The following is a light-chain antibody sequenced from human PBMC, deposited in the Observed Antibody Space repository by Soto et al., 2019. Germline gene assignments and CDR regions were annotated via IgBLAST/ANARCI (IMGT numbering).Light chain of an antibody. V-gene: IGKV1-5*03. CDR2: KAS. CDR1: QTISSW. CDR3: QHYNSYSEA. J-gene: IGKJ1*01. Sequence: DIQMTQSPSTLSGSVGDRVTITCRASQTISSWLAWYQQKPGKAPKLLIYKASTLKSGVPSRFSGSGSGTEFTLTLSSLQPDDFATYYCQHYNSYSEALGQGNKV.